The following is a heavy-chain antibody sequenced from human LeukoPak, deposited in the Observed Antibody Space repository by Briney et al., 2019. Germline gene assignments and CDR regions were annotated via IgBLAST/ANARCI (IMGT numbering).Heavy chain of an antibody. D-gene: IGHD3-22*01. J-gene: IGHJ4*02. V-gene: IGHV1-2*06. CDR2: INPNSGGT. CDR1: GYTFTGYY. Sequence: ASVKVSCKASGYTFTGYYMHWVRQAPGQGLEWMGRINPNSGGTNYAQKFQGRVTMTRDTSISTAYMELSRLRSDDTAVYYCAREGGYDSSGYYCGSLVYWGQGTLVTVSS. CDR3: AREGGYDSSGYYCGSLVY.